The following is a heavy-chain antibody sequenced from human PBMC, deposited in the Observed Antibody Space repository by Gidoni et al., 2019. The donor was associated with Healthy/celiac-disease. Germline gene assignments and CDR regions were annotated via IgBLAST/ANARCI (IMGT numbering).Heavy chain of an antibody. D-gene: IGHD3-16*01. CDR1: GFTVSSNY. Sequence: EVQLVESGGGLVQPGGSLRLSCAASGFTVSSNYMSWVRQAPGKGLEWVSVIYSGGSTYYADSVKGRFTISRDNSKNTLYLQMNSLRAEDTAVYYCAREDYERAHIPLFIWGQGTMVTVSS. CDR2: IYSGGST. J-gene: IGHJ3*02. V-gene: IGHV3-66*01. CDR3: AREDYERAHIPLFI.